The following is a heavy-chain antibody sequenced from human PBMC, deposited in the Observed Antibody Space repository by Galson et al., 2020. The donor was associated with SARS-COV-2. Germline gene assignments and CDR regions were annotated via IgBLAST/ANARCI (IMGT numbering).Heavy chain of an antibody. J-gene: IGHJ4*02. Sequence: GGSLRLSCAASGFTFDDYVMHWVRQAPGKGLEWVSSISWNSGPIGYADSVRGRFTISRDNAKNSLYLQMNSLRAEDSALYYCAKGYGSSGYFADYWGQGTLVTVSS. V-gene: IGHV3-9*01. CDR3: AKGYGSSGYFADY. CDR1: GFTFDDYV. CDR2: ISWNSGPI. D-gene: IGHD3-22*01.